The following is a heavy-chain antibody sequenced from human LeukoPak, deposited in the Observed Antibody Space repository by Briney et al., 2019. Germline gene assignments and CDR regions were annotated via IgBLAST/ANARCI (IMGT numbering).Heavy chain of an antibody. Sequence: ASVKVSCKASGYTFTSYYMHWVRQAPGQGLEWMGWINPNSGGTNYAQKFQGWVTMTRDTSISTAYMELSRLRSDDTAVYYCATTQLDYYYYGMDVWGQGTTVTVSS. J-gene: IGHJ6*02. CDR1: GYTFTSYY. CDR3: ATTQLDYYYYGMDV. D-gene: IGHD5-24*01. V-gene: IGHV1-2*04. CDR2: INPNSGGT.